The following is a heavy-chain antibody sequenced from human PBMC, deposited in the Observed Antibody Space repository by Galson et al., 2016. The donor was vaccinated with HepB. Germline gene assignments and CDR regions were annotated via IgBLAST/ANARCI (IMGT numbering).Heavy chain of an antibody. CDR2: IYYSGTT. V-gene: IGHV4-39*01. Sequence: ETLSLTCTVSGGSISSGRYYWGWIRQPPGKGLEWIGSIYYSGTTYYNPSLKSRVTISVDTSKNQFSLKLSSVTAADTAVYFCARPNSSGLSYHYYMDVWGKGTTVTVSS. CDR3: ARPNSSGLSYHYYMDV. J-gene: IGHJ6*03. D-gene: IGHD6-25*01. CDR1: GGSISSGRYY.